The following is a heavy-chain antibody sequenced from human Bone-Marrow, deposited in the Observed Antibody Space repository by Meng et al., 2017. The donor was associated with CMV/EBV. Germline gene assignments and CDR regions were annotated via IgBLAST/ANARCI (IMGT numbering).Heavy chain of an antibody. CDR3: AKVGIAAPWYGMDV. D-gene: IGHD6-13*01. Sequence: GGSLRLSCAASGFTFSSYAMHWVRQAPGKGLEYVSAISSNGGSTYYADSVKGRFTISRDNSKNTLYLQMNSLRAEDTAVYYCAKVGIAAPWYGMDVWGQGTTVTVSS. J-gene: IGHJ6*02. CDR1: GFTFSSYA. V-gene: IGHV3-64*04. CDR2: ISSNGGST.